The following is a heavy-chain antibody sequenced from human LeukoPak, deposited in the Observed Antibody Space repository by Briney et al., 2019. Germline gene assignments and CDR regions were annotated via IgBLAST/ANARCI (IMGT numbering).Heavy chain of an antibody. CDR3: GTYGDYRGGGDY. V-gene: IGHV3-48*04. Sequence: GGSLRLSCAASGFTFSTYSMNWVRQAPGKGLEWVSYISSSSSTVYYAASVKGRFTISRDNAKNSLFLQMNSLRAEDTAVYYCGTYGDYRGGGDYWGQGTLVTVSS. J-gene: IGHJ4*02. CDR1: GFTFSTYS. CDR2: ISSSSSTV. D-gene: IGHD4-17*01.